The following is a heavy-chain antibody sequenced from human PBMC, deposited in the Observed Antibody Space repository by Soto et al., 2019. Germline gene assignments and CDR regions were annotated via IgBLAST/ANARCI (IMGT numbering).Heavy chain of an antibody. J-gene: IGHJ4*02. D-gene: IGHD2-2*01. CDR2: VSYSGRT. CDR1: GASLNDFS. Sequence: QVQLRESGPGLVRPSETLSLSCSVSGASLNDFSWSWIRQPPGRGLEWIGYVSYSGRTTYSPPLKSRVTLSLDTSKNAFSLNLTSMTAAGTAIYYCARHFLGQARQRLFVDYWGQGTLATVSS. CDR3: ARHFLGQARQRLFVDY. V-gene: IGHV4-59*08.